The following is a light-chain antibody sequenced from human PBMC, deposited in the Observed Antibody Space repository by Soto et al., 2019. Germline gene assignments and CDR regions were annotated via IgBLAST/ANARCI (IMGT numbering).Light chain of an antibody. CDR3: QQYTKYRT. V-gene: IGKV1-5*03. CDR2: KAS. CDR1: QSINTS. Sequence: DTQMTQSPSILSASAGDRVTITCRASQSINTSLAWYQQKPGKAPQDLIYKASTLQSGVPSRFSGSGSGTEFTLTISSLQPDDFETYYCQQYTKYRTFGQGTKVEI. J-gene: IGKJ1*01.